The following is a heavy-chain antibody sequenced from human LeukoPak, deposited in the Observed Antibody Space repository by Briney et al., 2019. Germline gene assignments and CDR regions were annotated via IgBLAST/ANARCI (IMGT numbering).Heavy chain of an antibody. CDR3: ASHSSGWYGIDY. CDR2: IYYSGST. CDR1: GGSISSYY. D-gene: IGHD6-19*01. V-gene: IGHV4-59*01. J-gene: IGHJ4*02. Sequence: SETLSLTCTVSGGSISSYYWSWIRQPPGKGLEWIGYIYYSGSTNYNPSLKSRVTISVDTSKNQFSLKLSSVTAADTAVYYCASHSSGWYGIDYWGQGTLVTVSS.